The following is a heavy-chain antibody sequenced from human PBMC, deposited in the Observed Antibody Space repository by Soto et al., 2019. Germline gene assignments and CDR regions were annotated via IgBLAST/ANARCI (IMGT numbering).Heavy chain of an antibody. CDR3: VRGGGGGLFDP. J-gene: IGHJ5*02. D-gene: IGHD2-15*01. CDR1: GFTFTGSA. Sequence: GGSLSLSCAASGFTFTGSAMHWVRQASGKGLEWVGRIRDRTNNYATAYAASVKGRFTISRDDSKNTTYLQMMSLTAEDTAIYYCVRGGGGGLFDPWGQGTMVTVSS. V-gene: IGHV3-73*01. CDR2: IRDRTNNYAT.